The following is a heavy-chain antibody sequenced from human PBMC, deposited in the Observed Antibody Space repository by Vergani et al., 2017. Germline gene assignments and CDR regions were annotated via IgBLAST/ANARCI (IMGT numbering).Heavy chain of an antibody. CDR2: ISWNSGAV. J-gene: IGHJ4*02. V-gene: IGHV3-9*01. D-gene: IGHD4-23*01. CDR3: AREMGNEGFDY. Sequence: EVDLVESGGGLAQPGGSLRLSCEASGITFWKFGMHWVRQGPGKGLEWVSGISWNSGAVDYADSVRGRFTISRDNAKNSLFLQMSSLKVEDTGVYYCAREMGNEGFDYWGQGTRVTVS. CDR1: GITFWKFG.